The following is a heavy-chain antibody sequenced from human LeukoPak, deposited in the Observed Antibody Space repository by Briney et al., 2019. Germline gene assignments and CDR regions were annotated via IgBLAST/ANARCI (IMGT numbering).Heavy chain of an antibody. CDR3: ARLYLSSTSCPFDY. CDR2: IYYSGST. J-gene: IGHJ4*02. V-gene: IGHV4-39*01. Sequence: SETLSLTCTVSGGSISSSSYYWGWIRQPPGKGLEWIGSIYYSGSTYYNPSLKSRVTISVDTSKNQFSLKLSSVTAADTAVYYCARLYLSSTSCPFDYWGQGTLVTVSS. D-gene: IGHD2-2*01. CDR1: GGSISSSSYY.